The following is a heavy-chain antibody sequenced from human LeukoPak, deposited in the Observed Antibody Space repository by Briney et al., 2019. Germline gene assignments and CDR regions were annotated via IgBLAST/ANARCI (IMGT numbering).Heavy chain of an antibody. CDR2: ISAYNGNT. D-gene: IGHD4-17*01. CDR1: VYTFTTYG. Sequence: ASVTVSCKASVYTFTTYGISWVRQAPGQGLEWMGWISAYNGNTNYAQKLQGRVTMTTDTSTSTAYMELRSLRSDDTAVYYCARDYYGDYSGDYWGQGTLVTVSS. J-gene: IGHJ4*02. V-gene: IGHV1-18*01. CDR3: ARDYYGDYSGDY.